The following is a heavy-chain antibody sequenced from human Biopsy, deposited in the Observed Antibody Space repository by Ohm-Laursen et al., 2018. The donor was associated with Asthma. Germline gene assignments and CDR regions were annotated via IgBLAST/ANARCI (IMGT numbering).Heavy chain of an antibody. J-gene: IGHJ4*02. CDR2: IDYSGTT. CDR3: ARGGGYCRDGNCYNYYFEN. CDR1: GASISSGGYY. V-gene: IGHV4-31*11. Sequence: TLSLTCAVSGASISSGGYYWSWIRHPPGSGLEWIGYIDYSGTTYYNPSLKSRVSLSPDTSKNQFSLRLSSLTAADTAVYYCARGGGYCRDGNCYNYYFENWGQGTLVTVSS. D-gene: IGHD2-15*01.